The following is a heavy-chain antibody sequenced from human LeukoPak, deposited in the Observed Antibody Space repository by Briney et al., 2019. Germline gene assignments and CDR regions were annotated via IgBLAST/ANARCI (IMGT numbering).Heavy chain of an antibody. J-gene: IGHJ4*02. Sequence: ASVKVSCKASGYTFTSYDINWVRQATGQGLEWMGWMNPNSGDTSYAQKFQGRVTMTRNTSISTAYMELSSLRSEDTAVYYCARVAHYYGSGSYYNLPYWGQGTLVTVSS. CDR2: MNPNSGDT. CDR3: ARVAHYYGSGSYYNLPY. V-gene: IGHV1-8*01. D-gene: IGHD3-10*01. CDR1: GYTFTSYD.